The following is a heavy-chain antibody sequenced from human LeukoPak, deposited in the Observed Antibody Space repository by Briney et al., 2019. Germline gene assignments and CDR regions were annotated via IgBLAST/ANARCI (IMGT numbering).Heavy chain of an antibody. CDR3: ARVSLEGIAARRWIWFDP. CDR2: INHSGST. CDR1: GGSFSGYY. V-gene: IGHV4-34*01. D-gene: IGHD6-6*01. J-gene: IGHJ5*02. Sequence: SETLSLTCAVYGGSFSGYYWSWIRQPPGKGLEWIGEINHSGSTNYNPSLKSRVTISVDTSKNQFSLKLSSVTAADTAVYYCARVSLEGIAARRWIWFDPWGQGTLVTVSS.